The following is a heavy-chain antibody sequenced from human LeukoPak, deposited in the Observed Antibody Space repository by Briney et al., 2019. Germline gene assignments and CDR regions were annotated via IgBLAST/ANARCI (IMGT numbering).Heavy chain of an antibody. V-gene: IGHV3-7*03. Sequence: GGSLRLSCAASGFTFSTYWMSWVRQAPGKGLEWVANIKQDGSEKYYIDSVKGRFTISRDNPKNTLYLQMNNLRADDTAVYFCAKRGVVIRVILVGFHKEAYYFDSWGQGALVTVSS. D-gene: IGHD3-22*01. J-gene: IGHJ4*02. CDR1: GFTFSTYW. CDR2: IKQDGSEK. CDR3: AKRGVVIRVILVGFHKEAYYFDS.